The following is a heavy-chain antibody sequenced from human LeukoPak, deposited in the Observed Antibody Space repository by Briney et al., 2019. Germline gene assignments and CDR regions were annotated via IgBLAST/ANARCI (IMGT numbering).Heavy chain of an antibody. V-gene: IGHV1-58*01. CDR3: AVDQGRPAGDAFDY. Sequence: SVKVSCKVSGFTFTSSAAQWVRQARGRRLEWIGWIVLGSGNTNYAQKFQERLTITRDMSTTTAYMELSSLTSEDTAVYFCAVDQGRPAGDAFDYWGQGTLVTVSS. CDR2: IVLGSGNT. D-gene: IGHD2-2*01. CDR1: GFTFTSSA. J-gene: IGHJ4*02.